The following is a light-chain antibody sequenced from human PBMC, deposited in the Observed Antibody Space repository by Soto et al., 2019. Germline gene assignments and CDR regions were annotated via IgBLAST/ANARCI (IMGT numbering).Light chain of an antibody. CDR2: DVR. J-gene: IGLJ1*01. CDR3: SSYTSGSTSV. Sequence: QSVLTQPASVSGSPGQSSTIACTGTSRDVGGYNYVSWYQQHPGKAPKLMIYDVRNRPSGVSNRFSGSKSGNTASLTISGLQAEDEADYYCSSYTSGSTSVFGTGTKLTVL. V-gene: IGLV2-14*01. CDR1: SRDVGGYNY.